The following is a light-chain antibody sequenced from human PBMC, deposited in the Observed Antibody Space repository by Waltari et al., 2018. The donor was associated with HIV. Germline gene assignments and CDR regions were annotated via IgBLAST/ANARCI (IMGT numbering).Light chain of an antibody. V-gene: IGKV4-1*01. Sequence: DIVMSQSPDSLAVSLGERATINCKSSTSVLFSSNNKNYLAWYQQKPGEPPKLLIYWASTREFGVPDRFSGSGSGTDFTLTISSLQAEDVAVYYCQQYYSTPHTFGQGTKLEIK. J-gene: IGKJ2*01. CDR3: QQYYSTPHT. CDR1: TSVLFSSNNKNY. CDR2: WAS.